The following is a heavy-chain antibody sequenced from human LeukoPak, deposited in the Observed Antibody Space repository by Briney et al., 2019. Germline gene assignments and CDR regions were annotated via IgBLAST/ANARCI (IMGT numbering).Heavy chain of an antibody. Sequence: SETLSLTCTVSGGSISSGGYYWSWIRQHPGKGLEWIGYIYYSGSTYYNPSLKSRVTISVDTSKNQLSLKLSSVTAADTAVYYCARVSGGSYDYWGQGTLVTVSS. CDR3: ARVSGGSYDY. J-gene: IGHJ4*02. CDR2: IYYSGST. V-gene: IGHV4-31*03. CDR1: GGSISSGGYY. D-gene: IGHD4-23*01.